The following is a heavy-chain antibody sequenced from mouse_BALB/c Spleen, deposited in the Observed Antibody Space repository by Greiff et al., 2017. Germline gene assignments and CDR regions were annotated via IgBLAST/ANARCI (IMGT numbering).Heavy chain of an antibody. Sequence: EVQLQQSGAELVRPGALVKLSCKASGFNIKDYYMHWVKQRPEQGLEWIGWIDPENGNTIYDPKFQGKASITADTSSNTAYLQLSSLTSEDTAVYYCAYYYGSSHWYFDVWGAGTTVTVSS. CDR1: GFNIKDYY. J-gene: IGHJ1*01. V-gene: IGHV14-1*02. D-gene: IGHD1-1*01. CDR2: IDPENGNT. CDR3: AYYYGSSHWYFDV.